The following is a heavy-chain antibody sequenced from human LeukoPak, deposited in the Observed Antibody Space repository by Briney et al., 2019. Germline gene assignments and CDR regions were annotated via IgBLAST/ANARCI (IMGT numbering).Heavy chain of an antibody. V-gene: IGHV3-33*01. CDR2: IWNDGGRK. D-gene: IGHD3-22*01. CDR3: ARDHSGAYYYPDY. J-gene: IGHJ4*02. Sequence: GGSLRLSCAASGFIFSSYGMHWVRQAPGKGLEWVAVIWNDGGRKYHADSVKGRFAISRDNSKNTLYLQMNSLRAEDTAVYYCARDHSGAYYYPDYWGQGTLVTVSS. CDR1: GFIFSSYG.